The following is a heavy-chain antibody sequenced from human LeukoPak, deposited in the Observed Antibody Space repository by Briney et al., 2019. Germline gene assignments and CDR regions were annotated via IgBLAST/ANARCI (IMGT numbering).Heavy chain of an antibody. Sequence: SQTLSLTCTVSGGSISSGGYYWSWIRQHPGKGLEWIGYIYYSGSTYYNPSLKSRVTISVDTSKDQFSLKLSSVTAADTAVYYCARGEGYYDSSGPPHWWGQGTLVTVSS. J-gene: IGHJ4*02. D-gene: IGHD3-22*01. V-gene: IGHV4-31*03. CDR3: ARGEGYYDSSGPPHW. CDR2: IYYSGST. CDR1: GGSISSGGYY.